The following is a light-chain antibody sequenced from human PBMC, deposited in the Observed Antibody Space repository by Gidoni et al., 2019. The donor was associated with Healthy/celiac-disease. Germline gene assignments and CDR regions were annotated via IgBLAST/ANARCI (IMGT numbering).Light chain of an antibody. Sequence: DIQMTPSPSSLSASVGERVTTTCRASQSISSYLNWYQQKPGKAPKLLIYAASSLHSGVPSRFSGSGSGTDFTLTISSLQPEDFATYYCQQSYRTPLTFGGGTKVEIK. J-gene: IGKJ4*01. CDR1: QSISSY. CDR3: QQSYRTPLT. V-gene: IGKV1-39*01. CDR2: AAS.